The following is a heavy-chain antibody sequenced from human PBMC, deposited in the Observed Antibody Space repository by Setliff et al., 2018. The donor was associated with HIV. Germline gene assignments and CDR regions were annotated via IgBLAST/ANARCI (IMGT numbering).Heavy chain of an antibody. CDR2: ISGNNANT. V-gene: IGHV1-18*04. CDR3: ARGLGSTRFDP. D-gene: IGHD2-2*01. CDR1: GGTFRSHE. J-gene: IGHJ5*02. Sequence: ASVKVSCKASGGTFRSHEISWVRQAPGQGLEWIGWISGNNANTNYAQKLQGRVTMTTDTSTSTAYMELRSLRSDDTAVYYCARGLGSTRFDPWGQGTLVTVSS.